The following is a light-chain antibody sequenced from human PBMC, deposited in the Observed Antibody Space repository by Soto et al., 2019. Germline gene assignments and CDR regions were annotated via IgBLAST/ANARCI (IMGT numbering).Light chain of an antibody. J-gene: IGLJ2*01. CDR1: SSNIGAGYD. CDR3: QSYDSSLSGYVV. V-gene: IGLV1-40*01. Sequence: QSVLTQPPAVSGAPGQRVTISCTGSSSNIGAGYDVHWYQQLPGTAPKLLIYSNSNRPSGVPDRFSGSKSGTSASLAIPGLQAEDEADYYCQSYDSSLSGYVVFGGGTKLTVL. CDR2: SNS.